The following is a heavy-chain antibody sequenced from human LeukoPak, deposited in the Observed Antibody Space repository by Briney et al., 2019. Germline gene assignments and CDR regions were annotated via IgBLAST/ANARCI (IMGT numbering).Heavy chain of an antibody. Sequence: SETLSLTCSVSGGSINGYYWSWIRQPPGRGLEWIGFMYYGGSTNYNPSLKSRVIISVDPSKNQFSLRLSSVAAADTAVYYRARAQGRDGYNEGYYFDYWGQGSLVTVSS. CDR2: MYYGGST. V-gene: IGHV4-59*01. CDR1: GGSINGYY. CDR3: ARAQGRDGYNEGYYFDY. D-gene: IGHD5-24*01. J-gene: IGHJ4*02.